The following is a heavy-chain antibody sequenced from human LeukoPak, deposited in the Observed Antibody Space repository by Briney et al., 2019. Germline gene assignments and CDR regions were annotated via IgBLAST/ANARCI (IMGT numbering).Heavy chain of an antibody. Sequence: ASVKVSCKASGYTFTSYYMHWVRQAPGQGLEWMGIINPSGGSTSYAQKFQGRVTMTRDTSTSTVYMELSSLRSEDTAVYYRARGGRVVVVAARFDYWGQGTLVTVSS. CDR3: ARGGRVVVVAARFDY. V-gene: IGHV1-46*01. CDR1: GYTFTSYY. CDR2: INPSGGST. J-gene: IGHJ4*02. D-gene: IGHD2-15*01.